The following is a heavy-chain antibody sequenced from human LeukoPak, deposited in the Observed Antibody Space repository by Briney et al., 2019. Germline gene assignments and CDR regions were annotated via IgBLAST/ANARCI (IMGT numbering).Heavy chain of an antibody. CDR3: ARGWLQSGFDY. Sequence: SQTLSLTCAISGDSVSTDSAGWNWIRQSPSRGLEWLGRTYYKSNWYNDYAVSVKSRITINADTSRNQFSLQLNSVTPEDTAVYYCARGWLQSGFDYWGQGTLVTVSS. D-gene: IGHD5-24*01. CDR1: GDSVSTDSAG. V-gene: IGHV6-1*01. CDR2: TYYKSNWYN. J-gene: IGHJ4*02.